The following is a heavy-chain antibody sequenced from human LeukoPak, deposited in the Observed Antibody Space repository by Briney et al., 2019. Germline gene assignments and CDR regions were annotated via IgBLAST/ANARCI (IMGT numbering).Heavy chain of an antibody. Sequence: GGSLRLSCAASGFTFSSYSMNWVRQAPGKGLEWVSSISSSSSYIYYADSVKGRFTISRDNAKNSLYLQMNSLRAEDTAVYYCARFLTMVRGDYFDYWGQGTLVTVSS. J-gene: IGHJ4*02. V-gene: IGHV3-21*01. D-gene: IGHD3-10*01. CDR3: ARFLTMVRGDYFDY. CDR1: GFTFSSYS. CDR2: ISSSSSYI.